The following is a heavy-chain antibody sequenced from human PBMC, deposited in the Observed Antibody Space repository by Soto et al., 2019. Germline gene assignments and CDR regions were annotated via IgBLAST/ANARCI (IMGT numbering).Heavy chain of an antibody. CDR2: IYHSGST. CDR1: GGSISSGGYS. CDR3: ARVKRSTSRLDP. D-gene: IGHD1-26*01. V-gene: IGHV4-30-2*01. J-gene: IGHJ5*02. Sequence: PSETLSLTCAVSGGSISSGGYSWSWIRQPPGKGLEWIGYIYHSGSTSYNPSLETGVTISVDTSKNQFSLKLTSVTPADTAIYYCARVKRSTSRLDPWGQGTLVTVSS.